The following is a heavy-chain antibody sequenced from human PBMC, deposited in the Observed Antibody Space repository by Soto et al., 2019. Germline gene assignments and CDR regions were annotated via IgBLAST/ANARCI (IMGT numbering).Heavy chain of an antibody. V-gene: IGHV4-31*03. CDR3: ARVGSGDRHNAFDI. J-gene: IGHJ3*02. CDR1: GGSISSGGYY. Sequence: SETLSLTCTVSGGSISSGGYYWSWIRQHPGKGLEWIGYIYYSGSTYYNPSLKSRVTISVDTSKNQFSLKLSSVTAADTAVYYCARVGSGDRHNAFDIWGQGTVVTVSS. CDR2: IYYSGST. D-gene: IGHD3-10*01.